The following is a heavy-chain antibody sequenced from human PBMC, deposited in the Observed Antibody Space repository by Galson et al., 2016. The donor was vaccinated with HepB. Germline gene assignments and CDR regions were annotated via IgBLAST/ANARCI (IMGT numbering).Heavy chain of an antibody. D-gene: IGHD2-15*01. CDR3: VRDKSSWNLGKFYYYGLDV. V-gene: IGHV3-30*04. J-gene: IGHJ6*02. CDR2: ISYDGTDK. Sequence: SLRLSCAASGFTFNTYAMHWVRQAPGKGLEWVALISYDGTDKYYADSVKGRFTISRDNSNNTMYVQMNSLRADDTAVYYCVRDKSSWNLGKFYYYGLDVWGHGTRVTASS. CDR1: GFTFNTYA.